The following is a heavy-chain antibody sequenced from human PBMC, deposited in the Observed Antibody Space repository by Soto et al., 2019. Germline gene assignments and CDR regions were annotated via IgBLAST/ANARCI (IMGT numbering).Heavy chain of an antibody. CDR2: IRSKANSYAT. D-gene: IGHD3-3*01. V-gene: IGHV3-73*01. J-gene: IGHJ3*02. CDR3: TTPYYDFWSGSDDAFDI. Sequence: LRLSCAASGFTFSGSAMHWVRQASGKGLEWVGRIRSKANSYATAYAASVKGRFTISRDDSKNTAYLQMNSLKTEDTAVYYCTTPYYDFWSGSDDAFDIWGQGTMVTVSS. CDR1: GFTFSGSA.